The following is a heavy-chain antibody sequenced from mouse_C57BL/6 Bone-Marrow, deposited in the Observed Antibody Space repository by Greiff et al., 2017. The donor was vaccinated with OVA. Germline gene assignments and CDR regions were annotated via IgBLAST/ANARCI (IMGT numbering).Heavy chain of an antibody. Sequence: EVQLVESGGDLVKPGGSLKLSCAASGFTFSSYGMSWVRQTPDKRLEWVATISSGGSYTYYPDSVKGRFTISRDNAKNTLYLQMSSLKSEDTAMYYCARHPFITTVVAGAYWGQGTLVTVSA. D-gene: IGHD1-1*01. J-gene: IGHJ3*01. V-gene: IGHV5-6*01. CDR2: ISSGGSYT. CDR3: ARHPFITTVVAGAY. CDR1: GFTFSSYG.